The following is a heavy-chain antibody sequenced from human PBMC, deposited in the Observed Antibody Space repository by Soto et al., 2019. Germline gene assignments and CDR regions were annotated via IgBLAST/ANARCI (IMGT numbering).Heavy chain of an antibody. CDR3: ARRYGGNFDF. CDR2: IYYSGST. Sequence: SETLSLTCTVSGGSISSYYWSWIRQPPGKGLEWIGYIYYSGSTNYNPSLKSRVTISVDTSKNQFSLKLSSVTAADAAVYYCARRYGGNFDFWGQGTLVTVSS. CDR1: GGSISSYY. J-gene: IGHJ4*02. D-gene: IGHD1-26*01. V-gene: IGHV4-59*01.